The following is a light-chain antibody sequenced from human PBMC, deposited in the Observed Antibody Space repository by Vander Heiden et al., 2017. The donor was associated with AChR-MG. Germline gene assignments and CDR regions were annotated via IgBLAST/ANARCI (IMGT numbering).Light chain of an antibody. V-gene: IGLV1-44*01. CDR3: AAWDVSLNGWV. CDR2: SSD. CDR1: SSNIGTNS. J-gene: IGLJ3*02. Sequence: QSVLTQPPSVSGAPGQRVTISCSGSSSNIGTNSVNWYQHFPGKAPKVLISSSDQRPSGVRDRFSSSTSGTSAYLALSGLQSEDEADYYCAAWDVSLNGWVFGGGTKL.